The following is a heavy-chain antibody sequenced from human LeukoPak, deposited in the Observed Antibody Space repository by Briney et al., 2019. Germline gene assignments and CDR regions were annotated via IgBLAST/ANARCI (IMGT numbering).Heavy chain of an antibody. CDR3: ARGSGGERAFDI. J-gene: IGHJ3*02. CDR1: SGSISSYY. Sequence: SETLSLTCTVSSGSISSYYWSWIRQPPGKGLEWIGTMYYSGSTYYNPSLESRLTMSVDTSKNQFSLKLSSVTAADTAVYYCARGSGGERAFDIWGQGTMVTVSS. D-gene: IGHD6-19*01. V-gene: IGHV4-59*04. CDR2: MYYSGST.